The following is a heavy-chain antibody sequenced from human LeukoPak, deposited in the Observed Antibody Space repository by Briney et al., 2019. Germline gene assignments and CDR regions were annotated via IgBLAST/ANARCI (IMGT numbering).Heavy chain of an antibody. CDR3: AKNAVRGVVTTYYFDY. Sequence: GGSLRLSCSASGFTFSNYAMSWVRQAPGKGLEWFSAMSGSGGSTYYVDSVKGRFTISRDNSKNTLDLQLNSLRAEDTAIYYCAKNAVRGVVTTYYFDYWGQGTLVTVSS. J-gene: IGHJ4*02. CDR2: MSGSGGST. CDR1: GFTFSNYA. V-gene: IGHV3-23*01. D-gene: IGHD3-10*01.